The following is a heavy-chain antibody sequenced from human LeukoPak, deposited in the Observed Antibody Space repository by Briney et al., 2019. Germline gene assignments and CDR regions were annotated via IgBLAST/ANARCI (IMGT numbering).Heavy chain of an antibody. CDR2: IYYSGST. Sequence: SETLSLTCTVSGGSISSSSYYWGWIRQPPGKGLEWIGSIYYSGSTYYNPSLKSRVTISVDTSKNQFSLKLSSVTAADTAVYYCARDCSGGQGWFDPWGQGTLVTVSS. V-gene: IGHV4-39*07. CDR1: GGSISSSSYY. D-gene: IGHD2-15*01. CDR3: ARDCSGGQGWFDP. J-gene: IGHJ5*02.